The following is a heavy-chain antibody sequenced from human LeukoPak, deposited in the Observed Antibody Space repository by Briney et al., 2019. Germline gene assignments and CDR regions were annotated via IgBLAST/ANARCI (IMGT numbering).Heavy chain of an antibody. CDR2: ISSSGSTI. V-gene: IGHV3-48*03. Sequence: GGSLRLSCAASGFAFSSYEMNWVRQAPGKGLEWVSYISSSGSTIYYADPVKGRLTISRDNAKNSLYLQMNSLRAEDTAVYYCAREMGGYPFDYWGQGTLVTVSS. CDR3: AREMGGYPFDY. D-gene: IGHD5-12*01. CDR1: GFAFSSYE. J-gene: IGHJ4*02.